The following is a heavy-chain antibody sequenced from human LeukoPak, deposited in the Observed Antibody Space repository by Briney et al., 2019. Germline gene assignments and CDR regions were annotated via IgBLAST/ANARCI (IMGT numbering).Heavy chain of an antibody. D-gene: IGHD2-2*01. Sequence: PGGSLRLSCAVSGLNITTNYITWVRQAPRKGLEWVSIIYSGGNKYYADSVKGRFTISRDKSKNTVYLQMNSLTAEDTAVYYCARDGSSTSFRNWFDPWGQGTLVTVSS. V-gene: IGHV3-53*01. CDR2: IYSGGNK. CDR3: ARDGSSTSFRNWFDP. J-gene: IGHJ5*02. CDR1: GLNITTNY.